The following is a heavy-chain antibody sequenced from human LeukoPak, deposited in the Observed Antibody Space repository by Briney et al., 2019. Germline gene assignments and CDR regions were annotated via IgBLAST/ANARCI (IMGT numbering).Heavy chain of an antibody. V-gene: IGHV4-59*01. J-gene: IGHJ4*02. CDR1: GDSISNYA. D-gene: IGHD3-22*01. Sequence: PSETLSLTCTVSGDSISNYAWSWIRQSPAKGLEWIGYIYNTGSTNYYASLRSRVTTSRDTSNNRLSLKLTSVTAADTAVYYCARTSSYNTRGYYSYYFGFWGQGTLVTVSS. CDR3: ARTSSYNTRGYYSYYFGF. CDR2: IYNTGST.